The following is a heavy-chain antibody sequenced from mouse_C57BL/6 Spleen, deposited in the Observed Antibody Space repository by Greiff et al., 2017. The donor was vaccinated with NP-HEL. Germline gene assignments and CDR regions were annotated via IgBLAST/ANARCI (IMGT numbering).Heavy chain of an antibody. CDR3: ARNLYDGGYYYAMDY. CDR1: GYAFSSYW. D-gene: IGHD2-14*01. J-gene: IGHJ4*01. Sequence: VQLQESGAELVKPGASVKISCKASGYAFSSYWMNWVKQRPGKGLEWIGQIYPGDGDTNYNGKFKGKATLTADKSSSTAYMQLSSLTSEDSAVYFCARNLYDGGYYYAMDYWGQGTSVTVSS. CDR2: IYPGDGDT. V-gene: IGHV1-80*01.